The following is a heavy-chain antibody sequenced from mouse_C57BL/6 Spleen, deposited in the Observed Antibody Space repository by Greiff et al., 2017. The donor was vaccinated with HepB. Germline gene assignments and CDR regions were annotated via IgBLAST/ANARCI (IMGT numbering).Heavy chain of an antibody. CDR1: GFNIKDYY. Sequence: EVQLQQSGAELVRPGASVKLSCTASGFNIKDYYMHWVKQRPEQGLEWIGRIDPEDGDTEYAPKFQGKATMTADTSSNTAYLQLSSLTSEDTAVYYLSYSYGPHYYAMDYWGQGTSVTVSS. V-gene: IGHV14-1*01. CDR3: SYSYGPHYYAMDY. D-gene: IGHD1-1*01. CDR2: IDPEDGDT. J-gene: IGHJ4*01.